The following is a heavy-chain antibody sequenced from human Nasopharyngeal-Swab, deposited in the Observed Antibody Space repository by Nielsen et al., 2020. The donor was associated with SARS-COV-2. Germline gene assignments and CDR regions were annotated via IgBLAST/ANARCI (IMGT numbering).Heavy chain of an antibody. D-gene: IGHD3-3*01. CDR3: ARDGTYYDFWSGLPDY. CDR2: IWYDGSNK. CDR1: GFTFSSYG. Sequence: GGSLRLSCAASGFTFSSYGMHWVRQAPGKGLEWVAVIWYDGSNKYYADSVKGRFTISRDYSKNTLYLQMNSLRAEDTAVYYCARDGTYYDFWSGLPDYWGQGTLVTVSS. J-gene: IGHJ4*02. V-gene: IGHV3-33*01.